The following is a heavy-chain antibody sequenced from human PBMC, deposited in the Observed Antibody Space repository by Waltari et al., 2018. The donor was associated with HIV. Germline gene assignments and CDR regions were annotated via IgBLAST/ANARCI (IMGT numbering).Heavy chain of an antibody. J-gene: IGHJ6*02. CDR2: IWAYDGNT. Sequence: QVQLMQSGPEMRRPGASVKISCRAGGVDLTSHGITWVRQAPGQGLEWVGWIWAYDGNTDMERRFKERVSLTADTSTTTAFLEVRDLRMDDTATFYCVRGGGTWLQETHYYKGLDVWGQGTTV. CDR3: VRGGGTWLQETHYYKGLDV. CDR1: GVDLTSHG. D-gene: IGHD3-22*01. V-gene: IGHV1-18*01.